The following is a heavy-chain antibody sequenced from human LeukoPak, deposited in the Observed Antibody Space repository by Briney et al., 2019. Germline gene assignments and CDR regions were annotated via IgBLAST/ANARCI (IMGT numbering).Heavy chain of an antibody. CDR2: IWYDGSKK. D-gene: IGHD5-18*01. V-gene: IGHV3-33*03. CDR3: AKDRYSYGYSWFDP. CDR1: GFTFNSYG. Sequence: GRSLRLSCAASGFTFNSYGMHWVRQAPGKGLEWVAVIWYDGSKKFYADSGKGRFTISRDKSKNTLYLQMNSLRAEDTAVYYCAKDRYSYGYSWFDPWGQGTLVTVSS. J-gene: IGHJ5*02.